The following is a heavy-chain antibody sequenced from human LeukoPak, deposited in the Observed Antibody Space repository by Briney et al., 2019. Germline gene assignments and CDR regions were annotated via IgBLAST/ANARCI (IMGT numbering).Heavy chain of an antibody. J-gene: IGHJ6*02. CDR2: IYYSGST. CDR1: GGSISSYY. D-gene: IGHD6-19*01. V-gene: IGHV4-59*01. Sequence: SETLSLTCTVSGGSISSYYRSWIRQPPGKGLEWIGYIYYSGSTNYNPSLKSRVTISVDTSKNQFSLKLSSVTAADTAVYYCARGIAVAGTSGYYYGMDVWGQGTTVTVPS. CDR3: ARGIAVAGTSGYYYGMDV.